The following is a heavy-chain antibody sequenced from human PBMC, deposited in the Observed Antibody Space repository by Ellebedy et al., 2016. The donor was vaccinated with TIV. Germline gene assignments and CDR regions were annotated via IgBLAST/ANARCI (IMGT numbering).Heavy chain of an antibody. CDR1: GYSISSLNW. J-gene: IGHJ3*02. Sequence: MPSETLSLTCAVSGYSISSLNWWGWIRQPPWKGLEFIGYIHHSGSVYYNPSLWSRVTMSLDTSKNQFSLKLSSVTAVDTALYYCARIGYCSTASCSGAFDIWGQGTMVTVSS. D-gene: IGHD2-2*01. V-gene: IGHV4-28*05. CDR2: IHHSGSV. CDR3: ARIGYCSTASCSGAFDI.